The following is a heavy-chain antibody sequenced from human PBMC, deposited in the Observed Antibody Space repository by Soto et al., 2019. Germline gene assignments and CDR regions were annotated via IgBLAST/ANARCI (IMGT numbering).Heavy chain of an antibody. V-gene: IGHV1-8*01. CDR3: AAKDVTWAAFDF. CDR1: GYTFTSYD. J-gene: IGHJ4*02. CDR2: MNPNSGNT. Sequence: ASVKVSCKASGYTFTSYDINWVRQATGQGLEWMGWMNPNSGNTGYAQKFQGRVTMTRNTSISTAYMEMSSLTSEDTGVYYCAAKDVTWAAFDFWGQGTPVTVSS. D-gene: IGHD1-26*01.